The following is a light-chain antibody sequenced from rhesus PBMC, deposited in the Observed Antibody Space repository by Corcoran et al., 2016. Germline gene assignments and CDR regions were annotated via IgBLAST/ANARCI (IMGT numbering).Light chain of an antibody. CDR2: SAS. V-gene: IGKV1-94*01. J-gene: IGKJ3*01. CDR3: LQDYTTPFT. CDR1: QGINKE. Sequence: DIQMTQSPSSLSASVGDRVTVTCRASQGINKELSWYQQKPGKPPTLLIYSASSLQTGVSSRFCGSGSGTDFTLTISSLQPEDVATYYCLQDYTTPFTFGPGTKLDIK.